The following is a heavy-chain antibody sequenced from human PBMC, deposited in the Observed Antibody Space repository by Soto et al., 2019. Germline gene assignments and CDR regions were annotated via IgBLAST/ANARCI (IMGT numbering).Heavy chain of an antibody. D-gene: IGHD6-6*01. Sequence: ASVKVSCKASGYTFTSYGISWVRQAPGQGLEWMGWISAYNGNTNYAQKLQGRVTMTTDTSTSTAYMELRSLRSDDTAVYYCASARIAARVDYGMDVWGQGTTVTVSS. CDR2: ISAYNGNT. V-gene: IGHV1-18*01. CDR1: GYTFTSYG. CDR3: ASARIAARVDYGMDV. J-gene: IGHJ6*02.